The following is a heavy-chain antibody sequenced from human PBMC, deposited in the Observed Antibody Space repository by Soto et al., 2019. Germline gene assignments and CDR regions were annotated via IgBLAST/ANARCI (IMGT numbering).Heavy chain of an antibody. D-gene: IGHD3-16*01. V-gene: IGHV4-30-4*01. J-gene: IGHJ5*02. CDR3: AREYYDYVWGRSNWFDP. CDR2: IYYSGST. CDR1: GGSISSGDYY. Sequence: SETLSLTCTVSGGSISSGDYYWSWIRQPPGKGLEWIGYIYYSGSTYYNPSLKSRVTISVDTSKNQFSLKLSSVTAADTAVYYCAREYYDYVWGRSNWFDPWGQGTLVTVSS.